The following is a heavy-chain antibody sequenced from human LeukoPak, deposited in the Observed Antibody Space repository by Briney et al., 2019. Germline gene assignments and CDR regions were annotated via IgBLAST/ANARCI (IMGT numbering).Heavy chain of an antibody. V-gene: IGHV3-21*01. D-gene: IGHD1-26*01. J-gene: IGHJ4*02. Sequence: GGSLTLSCSASGFTFSSYSMNWVRQAPGKGLEWVSSISSSSSYIYYADSVKGRFTISRDNAKNSLYLQMNSLRAEDTAVYYCARDLDSHSGSYHGYWGQGTLVTVSS. CDR1: GFTFSSYS. CDR3: ARDLDSHSGSYHGY. CDR2: ISSSSSYI.